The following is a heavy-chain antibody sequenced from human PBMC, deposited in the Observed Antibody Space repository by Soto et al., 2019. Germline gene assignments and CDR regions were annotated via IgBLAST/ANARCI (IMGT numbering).Heavy chain of an antibody. CDR3: ARDSPYYDFWSGSRLDV. D-gene: IGHD3-3*01. CDR1: GYSLTSHY. V-gene: IGHV1-69*13. Sequence: SVKVSCKAIGYSLTSHYMHWVRQAPGQGLEWMGGIIPIFGTANYAQKFQGRVTITADESTSTAYMELSSLRSEDTAVYYCARDSPYYDFWSGSRLDVWGQGTTVTVSS. CDR2: IIPIFGTA. J-gene: IGHJ6*02.